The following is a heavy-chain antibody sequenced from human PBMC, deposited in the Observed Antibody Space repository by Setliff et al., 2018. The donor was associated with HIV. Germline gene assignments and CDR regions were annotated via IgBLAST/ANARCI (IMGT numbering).Heavy chain of an antibody. D-gene: IGHD5-18*01. V-gene: IGHV3-7*01. CDR2: IKQDGSEK. Sequence: GGSLRLSCATSGFTFSNFWMTWVRQAPGKGLEWVANIKQDGSEKYYVDSVRGRFTISRDNGKNSLYLQMNSLRAEDTAVYYCAVTSMASSFDYWGQGALVTVSS. CDR1: GFTFSNFW. CDR3: AVTSMASSFDY. J-gene: IGHJ4*02.